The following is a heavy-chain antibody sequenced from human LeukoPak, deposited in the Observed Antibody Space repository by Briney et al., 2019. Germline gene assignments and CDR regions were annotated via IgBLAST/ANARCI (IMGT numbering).Heavy chain of an antibody. CDR3: AKASSGSFYYFDY. CDR1: GGSISGYY. J-gene: IGHJ4*02. CDR2: IYTSGST. Sequence: SETLSLTCTVSGGSISGYYWSWIRQPAGKGLEWIGRIYTSGSTNYNPSLKSRVTMSVDTSKNQYSLKLSSVTAADTTVYYCAKASSGSFYYFDYWGQGTLVTVSS. V-gene: IGHV4-4*07. D-gene: IGHD3-10*01.